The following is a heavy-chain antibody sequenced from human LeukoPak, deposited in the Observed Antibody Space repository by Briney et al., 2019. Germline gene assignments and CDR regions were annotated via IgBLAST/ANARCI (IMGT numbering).Heavy chain of an antibody. CDR3: AKDGGVAGTGRFDP. CDR1: GFTFSSYA. V-gene: IGHV3-23*01. Sequence: GGSLRLSCAASGFTFSSYAMSWVRQAPGKGLEWVSAISGGGGSTYYADSVKGRFTISRDNSKNTLYLQMNSLRAEDTAVYYCAKDGGVAGTGRFDPWGQGTLVTVSS. D-gene: IGHD6-19*01. J-gene: IGHJ5*02. CDR2: ISGGGGST.